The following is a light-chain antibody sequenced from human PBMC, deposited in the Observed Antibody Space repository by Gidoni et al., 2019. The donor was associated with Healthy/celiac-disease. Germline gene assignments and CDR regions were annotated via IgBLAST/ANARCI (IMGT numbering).Light chain of an antibody. J-gene: IGKJ3*01. CDR1: QSVSSSY. CDR2: VAS. V-gene: IGKV3-20*01. Sequence: EIVLTQSPGPLSLSPGERATLSCRASQSVSSSYLAWYQQKPGQAPRLLIYVASSRATGTPDRFSGSGSGTDFTLTISRLEPEDFAVYYCQQYGSSPLAFGPXTKVDIK. CDR3: QQYGSSPLA.